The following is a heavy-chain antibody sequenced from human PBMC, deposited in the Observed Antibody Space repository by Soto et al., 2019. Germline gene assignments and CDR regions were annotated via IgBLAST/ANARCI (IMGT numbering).Heavy chain of an antibody. CDR3: APWTRTEASSGFDY. J-gene: IGHJ4*02. V-gene: IGHV1-69*02. D-gene: IGHD6-6*01. CDR1: GGTFSFYT. CDR2: IIPILDMT. Sequence: QVQLVQSGAEVKKPGSSVKVSCKASGGTFSFYTINWVRQAPGQGLEWMGRIIPILDMTDYAQKFQGRVTITADKSTNTAYMELSSLRSEDTALYYCAPWTRTEASSGFDYWGQGTLLTVSS.